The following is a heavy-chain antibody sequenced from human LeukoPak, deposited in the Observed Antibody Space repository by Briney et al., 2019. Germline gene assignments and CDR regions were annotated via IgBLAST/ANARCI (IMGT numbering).Heavy chain of an antibody. D-gene: IGHD2-2*01. V-gene: IGHV4-34*01. CDR2: INHTGST. CDR1: GESFTTFY. CDR3: ARHIVVVKH. J-gene: IGHJ4*02. Sequence: PSETLSLTCAVYGESFTTFYWGWIRQTPGKGLEWIGEINHTGSTNYNPSLKSRVTISVDTSKNQFSLKLSSVTAADTAVYYCARHIVVVKHWGQGTLVTVSS.